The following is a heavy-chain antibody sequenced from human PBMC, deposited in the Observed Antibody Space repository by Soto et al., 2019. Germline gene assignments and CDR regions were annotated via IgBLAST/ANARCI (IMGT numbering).Heavy chain of an antibody. CDR1: GFTFSSYA. J-gene: IGHJ5*02. CDR3: AKAKPGIAAAGTFLGWFDP. D-gene: IGHD6-13*01. V-gene: IGHV3-23*01. Sequence: PGGSLRLSCAASGFTFSSYAMSWVRQAPGKGLEWVSAISGSGGSTYYADSVKGRFTISRDNSKNTLYLQMNSLRAEDTAVYYCAKAKPGIAAAGTFLGWFDPWGQGTLVTVSS. CDR2: ISGSGGST.